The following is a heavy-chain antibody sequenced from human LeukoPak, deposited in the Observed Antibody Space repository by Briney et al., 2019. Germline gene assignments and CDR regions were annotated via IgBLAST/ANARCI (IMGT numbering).Heavy chain of an antibody. CDR3: AKVITMVRGRPYGMDV. Sequence: AGGSLRLSCAASGFTFSSYAMSWVRQAPGKGLEWVSAISGSGGSTYYADSVKGRFTISRDNSKNTLYLQMNSLRAEDTAVCYCAKVITMVRGRPYGMDVWGQGTTVTVSS. CDR2: ISGSGGST. D-gene: IGHD3-10*01. J-gene: IGHJ6*02. CDR1: GFTFSSYA. V-gene: IGHV3-23*01.